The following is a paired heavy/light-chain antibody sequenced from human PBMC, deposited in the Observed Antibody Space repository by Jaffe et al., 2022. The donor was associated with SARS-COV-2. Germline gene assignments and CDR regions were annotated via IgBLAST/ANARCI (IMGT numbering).Heavy chain of an antibody. Sequence: QVQLQESGPGLVKPSETLSLTCTVSGGSISSHHWSWIRQPAGKGLEWIGRILSSGSTEYNPSLRSRVTMSVDTSKNHFSLKLSSVAAADAAVYYCARTRPWSLQDSFDIWGQGTKVTVSS. CDR2: ILSSGST. D-gene: IGHD4-4*01. J-gene: IGHJ3*02. CDR3: ARTRPWSLQDSFDI. V-gene: IGHV4-4*07. CDR1: GGSISSHH.
Light chain of an antibody. CDR2: EVT. CDR1: SSDVGGYNF. J-gene: IGLJ3*02. Sequence: QSALTQPASVSGSPGQSITISCTGTSSDVGGYNFVSWYQQYPGKAPKLLIYEVTNRPSGISNRFSGSKSGNTASLTISGLQAEDEADYYCSSYTSSNTWLFGGGTNLNVL. CDR3: SSYTSSNTWL. V-gene: IGLV2-14*01.